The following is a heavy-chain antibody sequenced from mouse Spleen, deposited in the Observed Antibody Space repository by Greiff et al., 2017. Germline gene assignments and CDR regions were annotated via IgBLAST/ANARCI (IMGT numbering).Heavy chain of an antibody. D-gene: IGHD2-3*01. V-gene: IGHV2-4-1*01. J-gene: IGHJ3*01. Sequence: VQLKESGPGLVAPSQSLSITCTVSGFSLTNYAVHWVRQSPGKGLEWLGVIWSDGSTDYNAAFISRLSISKDNSKSQVFFKMNSLQADDTAIYYCASLYDGYTWFAYWGQGTLVTVSA. CDR3: ASLYDGYTWFAY. CDR2: IWSDGST. CDR1: GFSLTNYA.